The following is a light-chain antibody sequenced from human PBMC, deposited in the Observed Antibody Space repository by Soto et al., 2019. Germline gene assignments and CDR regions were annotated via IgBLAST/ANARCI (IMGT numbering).Light chain of an antibody. CDR3: SSYAGSSNV. V-gene: IGLV2-8*01. Sequence: QSVLTQPPSASGSPGQSVAISCTGTSSDVGGYNYVSWYQQHPGKAPKLMIYEVNKRPSGVPDRFSGSKSSNTASLTGSGLQAEDESDYYCSSYAGSSNVFGTGTKLTVL. J-gene: IGLJ1*01. CDR2: EVN. CDR1: SSDVGGYNY.